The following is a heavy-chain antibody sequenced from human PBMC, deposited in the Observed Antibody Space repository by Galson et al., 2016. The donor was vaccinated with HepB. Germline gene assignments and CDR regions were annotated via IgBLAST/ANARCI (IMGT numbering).Heavy chain of an antibody. CDR1: GFTFSSYS. CDR2: ISSSSSYI. CDR3: AAWLLSGSYFLGAFDI. V-gene: IGHV3-21*01. D-gene: IGHD1-26*01. J-gene: IGHJ3*02. Sequence: SLRLSCAASGFTFSSYSMNWVRQAPGKGLEWVSSISSSSSYIYYADSVKGRFTISRDNAKNSLYLQMNSLRAEDTAVYYCAAWLLSGSYFLGAFDIWGLGTMVTVSS.